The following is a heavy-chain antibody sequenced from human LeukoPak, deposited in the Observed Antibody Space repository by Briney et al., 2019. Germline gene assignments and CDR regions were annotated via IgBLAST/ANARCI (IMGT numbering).Heavy chain of an antibody. V-gene: IGHV4-59*01. CDR3: ARLSRVKDSFDE. Sequence: SETLSLTSTVPGGSISSYYWSWIRQPPGKGLEWIGYIYHSGSTKYNPSLKSRVTTSVDTSKNQFSLKVSSVTAADTAVYYCARLSRVKDSFDEWGQGTMVTVSS. J-gene: IGHJ3*01. D-gene: IGHD2/OR15-2a*01. CDR1: GGSISSYY. CDR2: IYHSGST.